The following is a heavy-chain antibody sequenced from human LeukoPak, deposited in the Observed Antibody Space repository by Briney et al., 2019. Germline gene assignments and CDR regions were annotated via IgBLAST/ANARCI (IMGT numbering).Heavy chain of an antibody. CDR2: IRSKANSYAT. D-gene: IGHD6-13*01. J-gene: IGHJ5*02. V-gene: IGHV3-73*01. CDR1: GFTFSGSA. CDR3: AKRHATFQAVAAADP. Sequence: SGGSLRLSCAASGFTFSGSAMHWVRQASGKGLEWVGRIRSKANSYATAYAASVKGRFTISRDNSKNTLYLQMNSLRAEDTAVYYCAKRHATFQAVAAADPWGQGTLVTVSS.